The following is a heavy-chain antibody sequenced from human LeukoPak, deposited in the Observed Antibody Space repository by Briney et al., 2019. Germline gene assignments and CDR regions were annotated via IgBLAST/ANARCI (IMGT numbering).Heavy chain of an antibody. Sequence: SETLSLTCAVYGGSFSGYYWSWIRQPPGKGLEWIGEINHSGSTNYNPSLKSRVTISVDTSKNQFSLKLSSVTAADTAVYYCAMSVDTAMAVGGFDYWGQGTPVTVSS. CDR1: GGSFSGYY. J-gene: IGHJ4*02. V-gene: IGHV4-34*01. CDR3: AMSVDTAMAVGGFDY. CDR2: INHSGST. D-gene: IGHD5-18*01.